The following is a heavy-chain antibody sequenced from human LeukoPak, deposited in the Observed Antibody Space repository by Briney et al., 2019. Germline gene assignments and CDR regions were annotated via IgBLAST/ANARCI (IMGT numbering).Heavy chain of an antibody. CDR3: AREVRCSSTSCSFLYYYYYMDV. V-gene: IGHV3-30*03. J-gene: IGHJ6*03. Sequence: PGGSLRLSCAASGFTFSSYGMHWVRQAPGKGLEWVAVISYDGSNKYYADSVKGRFTISRDNSKNTLYLQMNSLRAEDTAVYYCAREVRCSSTSCSFLYYYYYMDVWGKGTTVTVSS. CDR2: ISYDGSNK. D-gene: IGHD2-2*01. CDR1: GFTFSSYG.